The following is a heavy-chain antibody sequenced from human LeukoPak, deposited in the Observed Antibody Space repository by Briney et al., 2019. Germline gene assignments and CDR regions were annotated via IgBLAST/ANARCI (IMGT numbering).Heavy chain of an antibody. CDR1: AFRFSIFG. CDR2: ISNYFGVT. CDR3: ARDSDYSGNGNGDWFDP. Sequence: ASVTVSFTSSAFRFSIFGVSWVRQAPGQGLEWMGWISNYFGVTHYAEKFEDRVTMTVDTSTTTVYMELRSLKYDDTAIYYCARDSDYSGNGNGDWFDPWGQGTVVTVSS. D-gene: IGHD4-11*01. V-gene: IGHV1-18*04. J-gene: IGHJ5*02.